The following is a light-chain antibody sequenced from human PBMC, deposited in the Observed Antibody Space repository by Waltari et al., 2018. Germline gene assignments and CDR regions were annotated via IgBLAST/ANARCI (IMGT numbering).Light chain of an antibody. CDR1: QSISKY. CDR3: QKYERLPAT. J-gene: IGKJ1*01. V-gene: IGKV3-20*01. Sequence: EIMLTQSPATLSLSPGERATLSCRASQSISKYLAWYQQKPGQAPRLLIYEPSRRATGIPDRFSGSGSGTDFSLNISRLEPEDFAVYYCQKYERLPATFGQGTKVEFK. CDR2: EPS.